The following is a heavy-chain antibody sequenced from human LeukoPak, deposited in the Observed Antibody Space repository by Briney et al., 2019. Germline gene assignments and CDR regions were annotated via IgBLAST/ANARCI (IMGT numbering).Heavy chain of an antibody. CDR3: AKPISGGLAVSADWFDP. V-gene: IGHV3-30-3*02. J-gene: IGHJ5*02. Sequence: GGSLRLSCAASGVTFSSNTMHWVRQAPGKGLEWVAVISSDGRNKYYPYSVNGRFTISRDNSKDTLYLQLNSLTAEDTAIYYCAKPISGGLAVSADWFDPWGQGTLVTVSS. CDR2: ISSDGRNK. D-gene: IGHD6-19*01. CDR1: GVTFSSNT.